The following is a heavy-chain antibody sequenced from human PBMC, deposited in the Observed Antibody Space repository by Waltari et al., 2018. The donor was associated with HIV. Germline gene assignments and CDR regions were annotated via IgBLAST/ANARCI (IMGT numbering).Heavy chain of an antibody. D-gene: IGHD6-19*01. V-gene: IGHV4-39*01. CDR1: GGSISSSNYY. J-gene: IGHJ6*02. CDR3: ARQPIPGIAVAGTYYYYGMDV. CDR2: SYHRGST. Sequence: QLQLQESGPGLVKPSETLSLTCSVSGGSISSSNYYWGWIRQPPGGGLEWIGTSYHRGSTSAHPSLKSRVTMSVDTSKNQFSLKLNSVTAADAAVYYCARQPIPGIAVAGTYYYYGMDVWGQGTTVTVS.